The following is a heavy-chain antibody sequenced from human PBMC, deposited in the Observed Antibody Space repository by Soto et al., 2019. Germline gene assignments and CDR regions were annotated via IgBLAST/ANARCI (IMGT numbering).Heavy chain of an antibody. CDR3: ARDRSSSFWGLLPKLDAIDI. Sequence: QVQLVESGGGVAQPGRSLRLSCAASGFTFSNYAMHWVRQAPGKGLEWVAVISYDGSNKYYADSVKGRFTISRDNSKNTLYLQMNSLRAEDTAVHYCARDRSSSFWGLLPKLDAIDIWGQGTMVTVSS. CDR2: ISYDGSNK. D-gene: IGHD3-22*01. J-gene: IGHJ3*02. CDR1: GFTFSNYA. V-gene: IGHV3-30-3*01.